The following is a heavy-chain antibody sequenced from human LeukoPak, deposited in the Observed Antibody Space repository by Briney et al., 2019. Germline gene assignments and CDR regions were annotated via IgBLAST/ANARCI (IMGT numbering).Heavy chain of an antibody. CDR3: ARGGSYYGFDY. J-gene: IGHJ4*02. CDR1: GFTFDDYA. CDR2: ISWNSGSI. D-gene: IGHD1-26*01. Sequence: GRSLRLSCAASGFTFDDYAMHWVRQAPGKGLEWVSGISWNSGSIGYADSVKGRFTISRDNAKNSLYLQMNSLRAEDTAVYYCARGGSYYGFDYWGQGTLVTVSS. V-gene: IGHV3-9*01.